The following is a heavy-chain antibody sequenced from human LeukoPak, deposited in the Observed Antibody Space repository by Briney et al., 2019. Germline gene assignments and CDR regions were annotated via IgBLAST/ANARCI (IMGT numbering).Heavy chain of an antibody. Sequence: SETLSLTCAVYGGSFTGYYWSWIRQPPGKGLEWIGEINHSGSTNYNPSLKSRVTISVDTSKNQFPLKLSSVTAADTAVYYCARYKGRRGMDVWGQGTTVTVSS. D-gene: IGHD1-26*01. V-gene: IGHV4-34*01. CDR2: INHSGST. CDR3: ARYKGRRGMDV. CDR1: GGSFTGYY. J-gene: IGHJ6*02.